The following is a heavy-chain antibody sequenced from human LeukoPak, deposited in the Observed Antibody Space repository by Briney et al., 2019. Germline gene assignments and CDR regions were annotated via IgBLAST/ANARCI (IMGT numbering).Heavy chain of an antibody. CDR3: ARQHSPGYFDY. Sequence: SETLSPTCTVSGGSINTYFWTWIRQPPGKGLEWIGYINYSGGTNSNPSLKSRLAMSVDTSKNQFSVKLSSVTAADTAVYYCARQHSPGYFDYWGQGTLVTVSS. J-gene: IGHJ4*02. CDR1: GGSINTYF. D-gene: IGHD1-14*01. CDR2: INYSGGT. V-gene: IGHV4-59*08.